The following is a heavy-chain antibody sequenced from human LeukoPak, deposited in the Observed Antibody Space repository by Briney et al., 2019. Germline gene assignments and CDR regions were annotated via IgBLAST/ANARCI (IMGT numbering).Heavy chain of an antibody. J-gene: IGHJ4*02. V-gene: IGHV1-2*02. CDR3: ATVRHIVAGGGPYYFDY. D-gene: IGHD2-15*01. CDR1: GYTFIGYY. Sequence: AASVKVSCKASGYTFIGYYLHWVRQAPGQGLEWMGWINPHNGDTNYAQKFQGRVTMTRDTSITTAYMELSRLKSDDTAVYYCATVRHIVAGGGPYYFDYCGQGTLVTVSS. CDR2: INPHNGDT.